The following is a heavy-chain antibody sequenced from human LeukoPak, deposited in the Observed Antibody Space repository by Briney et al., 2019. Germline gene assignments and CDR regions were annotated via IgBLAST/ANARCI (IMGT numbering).Heavy chain of an antibody. D-gene: IGHD2-2*01. J-gene: IGHJ5*02. V-gene: IGHV3-74*01. CDR1: GFTFSSYW. CDR2: INSDGSRI. CDR3: AKGSRYCSSTSCPNPGSNWFDP. Sequence: GGSLRLSCAASGFTFSSYWLLWVRQAPGKGLAWVSRINSDGSRINYADSVKGRFTISRDNSKNTLYLQMNSLRAEDTAVYYCAKGSRYCSSTSCPNPGSNWFDPWGQGTLVTVSS.